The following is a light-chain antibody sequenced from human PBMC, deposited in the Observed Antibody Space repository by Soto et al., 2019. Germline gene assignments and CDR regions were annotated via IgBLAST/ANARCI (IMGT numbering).Light chain of an antibody. V-gene: IGKV1-9*01. Sequence: IHLTESPSSLSASVGDRVTITCRASQGISSYLAWYQQKPGKAPKLLIYAASTLQSGVPSRFSGSGSGTDFTLTISSLQPEDFATYYCQQVNPRNFGQGTRLEIK. CDR2: AAS. J-gene: IGKJ5*01. CDR1: QGISSY. CDR3: QQVNPRN.